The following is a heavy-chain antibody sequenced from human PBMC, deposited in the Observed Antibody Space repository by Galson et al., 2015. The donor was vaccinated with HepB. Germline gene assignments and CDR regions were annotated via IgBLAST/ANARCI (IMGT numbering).Heavy chain of an antibody. CDR2: IYSGGST. D-gene: IGHD4-17*01. Sequence: SLRLSCAASGFTVSSNYMSWVRQAPGKGLEWVSVIYSGGSTYYADSVKGRFTISRDNSKNTLYLQMNSLRAEDTAVYYCAREEVNYGDRLAFDIWGQGTMVTVSS. CDR1: GFTVSSNY. J-gene: IGHJ3*02. V-gene: IGHV3-53*01. CDR3: AREEVNYGDRLAFDI.